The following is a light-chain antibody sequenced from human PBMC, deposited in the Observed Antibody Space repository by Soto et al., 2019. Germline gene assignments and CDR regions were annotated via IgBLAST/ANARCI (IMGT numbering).Light chain of an antibody. Sequence: HSALTQPASVSGSPGQSVTISCAGTSSDVGGYNFVSWYQQHPGKAPQLMIYDVSSRPSGVSNRFSGSKSGNTASLTISGLQADDEADYYCSSYTSSYTYVFGTGTKLTVL. CDR3: SSYTSSYTYV. V-gene: IGLV2-14*03. CDR2: DVS. CDR1: SSDVGGYNF. J-gene: IGLJ1*01.